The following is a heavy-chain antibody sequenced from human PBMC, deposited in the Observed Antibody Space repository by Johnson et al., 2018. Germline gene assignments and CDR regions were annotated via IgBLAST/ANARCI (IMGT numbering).Heavy chain of an antibody. CDR1: GFTFNIYS. Sequence: VQLQESGGGLVQPGGSXRLSCVASGFTFNIYSMTWVRQAPGKGLELVSGLSDSGDRTYYADPVKGRFTISRDNSRNLVFLQMNSLRAEDTAIYYCAKDWYDYWGRGTLVTVSS. J-gene: IGHJ4*02. D-gene: IGHD6-13*01. CDR2: LSDSGDRT. CDR3: AKDWYDY. V-gene: IGHV3-23*01.